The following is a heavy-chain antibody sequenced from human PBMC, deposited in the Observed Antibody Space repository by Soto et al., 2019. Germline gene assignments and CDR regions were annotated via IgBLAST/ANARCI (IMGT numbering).Heavy chain of an antibody. Sequence: EVQLVESGGGLVQPGGSLRLSCAASGFTFSSYWMHWVRQAPGKGLVWVSRINSDGSSTSYADSVKGRFTISRDNAKNTLYLQMNSLRAEDTAVYYCASNYYDFWSGYSQDYYMDVWGKGTTVTVSS. CDR1: GFTFSSYW. CDR3: ASNYYDFWSGYSQDYYMDV. J-gene: IGHJ6*03. CDR2: INSDGSST. D-gene: IGHD3-3*01. V-gene: IGHV3-74*01.